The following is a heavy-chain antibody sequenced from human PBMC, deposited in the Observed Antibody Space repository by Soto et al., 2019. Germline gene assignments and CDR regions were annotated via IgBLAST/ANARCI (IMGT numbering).Heavy chain of an antibody. CDR1: GGSISSGGYY. CDR3: ARETGTTSLYNWFDP. J-gene: IGHJ5*02. CDR2: IYYSGST. D-gene: IGHD1-7*01. V-gene: IGHV4-31*03. Sequence: QVQLQESGPGLVKPSQTLSLTCTVSGGSISSGGYYWSWIRQHPGKGLEWIGYIYYSGSTYYNPSLKSRVTISVDTSKNQFSLKLSAVTAADTAVYYCARETGTTSLYNWFDPWGQGTLVTVSS.